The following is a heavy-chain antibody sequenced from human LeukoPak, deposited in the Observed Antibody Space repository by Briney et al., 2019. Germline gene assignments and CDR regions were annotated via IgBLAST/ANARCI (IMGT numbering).Heavy chain of an antibody. CDR2: IIPMFGTA. Sequence: ASVKVPCKASGCTFSSYAISWVRQAPGQGLERMGGIIPMFGTANYAQKFQGRVTITADESTSTAYMELSSLRSEDTAVYYCARSVRFGGMDYGMDVWGQGTTVTVSS. J-gene: IGHJ6*02. D-gene: IGHD3-16*01. CDR1: GCTFSSYA. V-gene: IGHV1-69*13. CDR3: ARSVRFGGMDYGMDV.